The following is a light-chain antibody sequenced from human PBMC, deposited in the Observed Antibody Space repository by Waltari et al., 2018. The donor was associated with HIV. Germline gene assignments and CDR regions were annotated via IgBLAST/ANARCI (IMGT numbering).Light chain of an antibody. V-gene: IGLV2-14*03. CDR3: SSYTDSDTHVI. CDR2: DVT. CDR1: KSDIGS. Sequence: QSALTQPASVSGSPGQSITIPCPPTKSDIGSVSWYQQHPGKAPRLLIYDVTNRPSGVPSRFSGSKSAYTASLTISGLQAEDEADYYCSSYTDSDTHVIFGGGTRLT. J-gene: IGLJ2*01.